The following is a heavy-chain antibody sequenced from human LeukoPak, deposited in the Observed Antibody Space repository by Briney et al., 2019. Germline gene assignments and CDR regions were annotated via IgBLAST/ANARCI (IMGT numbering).Heavy chain of an antibody. CDR2: INPSGGRI. Sequence: ASVKVSCKASGYTFTSYYMHWVRQAPGQGLEWMAMINPSGGRISYAQKFQGRVTMTRDTSTSTVYMELSSLRSEDTAVYYCARDPRPSYDSSGYYYPGDYWGQGTLVTVSS. D-gene: IGHD3-22*01. CDR3: ARDPRPSYDSSGYYYPGDY. V-gene: IGHV1-46*01. J-gene: IGHJ4*02. CDR1: GYTFTSYY.